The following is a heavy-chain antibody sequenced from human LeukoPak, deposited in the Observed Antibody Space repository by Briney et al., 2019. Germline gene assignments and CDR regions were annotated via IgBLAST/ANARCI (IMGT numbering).Heavy chain of an antibody. CDR3: ARDRYSSGWYGWFDP. J-gene: IGHJ5*02. V-gene: IGHV3-30-3*01. D-gene: IGHD6-19*01. CDR1: GFTFSSYA. CDR2: ISYDGSNK. Sequence: GGSLRLSCAAFGFTFSSYAMHWVRQASGKGLEWVAVISYDGSNKYYADSVKGRFTISRDNSKNTLYLQMNSLRAEDTAVHYCARDRYSSGWYGWFDPWGQGTLVTVSS.